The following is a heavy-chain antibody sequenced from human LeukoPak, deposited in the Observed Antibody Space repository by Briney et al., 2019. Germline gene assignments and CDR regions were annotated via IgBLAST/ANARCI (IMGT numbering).Heavy chain of an antibody. CDR1: GGSFSGYY. J-gene: IGHJ6*02. CDR2: INHSGST. V-gene: IGHV4-34*01. CDR3: ARVPVVPAARYYYYGMDV. D-gene: IGHD2-2*01. Sequence: SETLSLTCAVYGGSFSGYYWSWIRQPPGKGLEWIGEINHSGSTNYNPSLKSRVTISVDTSKNQFSLKLSSVTAADTAVYYCARVPVVPAARYYYYGMDVWGQGTTVTVSS.